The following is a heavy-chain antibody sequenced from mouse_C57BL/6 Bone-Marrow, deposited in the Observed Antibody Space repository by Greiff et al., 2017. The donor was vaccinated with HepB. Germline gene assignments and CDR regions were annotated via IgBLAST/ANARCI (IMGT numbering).Heavy chain of an antibody. CDR2: IYPGSGST. CDR3: ARGSITTVVASFDY. CDR1: GYTFTSYW. J-gene: IGHJ2*01. D-gene: IGHD1-1*01. Sequence: VQLQQSGAELVKPGASVKMSCKASGYTFTSYWITWVKQRPGQGLEWIGDIYPGSGSTNYNEKFKSKATLTVDTSSSTAYMQLSSLTSEDSAVYYCARGSITTVVASFDYWGQGTTLTVSS. V-gene: IGHV1-55*01.